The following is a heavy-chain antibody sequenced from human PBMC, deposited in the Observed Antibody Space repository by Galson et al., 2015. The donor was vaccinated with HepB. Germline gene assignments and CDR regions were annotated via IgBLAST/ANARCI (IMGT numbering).Heavy chain of an antibody. Sequence: SVKVSCKASGGTFSSYAISWVRQAPGQGLEWMGGIIPIFGTANYAQKFQGRVTITADESTSTAYMELSSLRSEDTAVYYCASLHRTGYGGYVHLGGYWGQGTLVTVSS. CDR1: GGTFSSYA. J-gene: IGHJ4*02. CDR3: ASLHRTGYGGYVHLGGY. V-gene: IGHV1-69*13. D-gene: IGHD5-12*01. CDR2: IIPIFGTA.